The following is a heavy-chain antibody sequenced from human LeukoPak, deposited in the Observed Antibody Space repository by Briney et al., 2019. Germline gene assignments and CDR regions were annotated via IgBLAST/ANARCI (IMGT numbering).Heavy chain of an antibody. CDR2: IYTSGST. J-gene: IGHJ3*02. Sequence: SETLSLTCTVSGGSISSYYWNWIRQPAVKGLEWIGRIYTSGSTNYNPSLRSRVTMSLDTSKNQFSLHLSSVSAADTAVYYCARGDGFAAFDIWGQGTMVTVSS. D-gene: IGHD3-3*01. V-gene: IGHV4-4*07. CDR3: ARGDGFAAFDI. CDR1: GGSISSYY.